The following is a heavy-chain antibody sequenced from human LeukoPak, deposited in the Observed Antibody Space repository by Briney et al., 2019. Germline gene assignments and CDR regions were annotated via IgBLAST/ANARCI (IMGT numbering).Heavy chain of an antibody. Sequence: ASVKVSCKASGYTFTTYAMNWVRQAPGQGLEWMGWINTNTGNPTYAQGFTGRFVFSLNTSVSTAYLQISSLQAEDTAVYYCARVFVDIVATSYRFDPWGQGTLVTVSS. CDR3: ARVFVDIVATSYRFDP. D-gene: IGHD5-12*01. CDR1: GYTFTTYA. J-gene: IGHJ5*02. V-gene: IGHV7-4-1*02. CDR2: INTNTGNP.